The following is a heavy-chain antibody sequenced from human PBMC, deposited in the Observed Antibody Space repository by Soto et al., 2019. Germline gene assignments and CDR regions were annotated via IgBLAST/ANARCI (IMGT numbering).Heavy chain of an antibody. CDR3: ARTSIAAPFDY. Sequence: GGSLRLSCAASGFTFSSYWMHWVRQAPGKGLVWVSRINSDGSSTSYADSVKGRFTISRDNAKNTLYLQMNSLRAEDTAVYYCARTSIAAPFDYWGQGTLVTVSS. CDR2: INSDGSST. D-gene: IGHD6-6*01. CDR1: GFTFSSYW. V-gene: IGHV3-74*01. J-gene: IGHJ4*02.